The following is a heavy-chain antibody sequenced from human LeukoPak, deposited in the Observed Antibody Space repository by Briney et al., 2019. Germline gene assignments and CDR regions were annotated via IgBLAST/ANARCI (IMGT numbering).Heavy chain of an antibody. CDR3: ASPNRGYSYGYVY. D-gene: IGHD5-18*01. CDR2: ISPSGGST. J-gene: IGHJ4*02. CDR1: GYTFTSYY. V-gene: IGHV1-46*01. Sequence: ASVKVSCKASGYTFTSYYMHWVRQAPGRGLEWMGIISPSGGSTSYAQKFQGRVTMTRDTSTSTVYMELSSLRSEDTAVYYCASPNRGYSYGYVYWSQGTLVTVSS.